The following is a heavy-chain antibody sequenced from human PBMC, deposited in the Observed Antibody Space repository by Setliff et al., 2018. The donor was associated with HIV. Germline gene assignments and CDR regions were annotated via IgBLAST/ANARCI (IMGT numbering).Heavy chain of an antibody. D-gene: IGHD3-10*01. CDR3: SRGTYYKGLDP. Sequence: SETLSLTCVVSGGSINTGGYYWTWIRQVPGKGLEWFGSIYYTGTTNYNPSLESRLTISIDTSQNHFSLKLTSVTAADTALYFCSRGTYYKGLDPWGQGTLVTVSS. CDR2: IYYTGTT. V-gene: IGHV4-31*11. J-gene: IGHJ5*02. CDR1: GGSINTGGYY.